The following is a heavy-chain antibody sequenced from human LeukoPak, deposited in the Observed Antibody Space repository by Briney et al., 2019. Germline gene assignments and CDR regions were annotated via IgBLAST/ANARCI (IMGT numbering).Heavy chain of an antibody. CDR2: IYYSGST. Sequence: SETLSLTCTVSGGSISSYYWSWIRQPPGKGLEWIGYIYYSGSTNYNPSLKSRVTISVDTSKNQFSLKLSSVTAADTAVYYCARLSIAAAGREGAFQHWGQGTLVTVSS. CDR3: ARLSIAAAGREGAFQH. J-gene: IGHJ1*01. V-gene: IGHV4-59*08. D-gene: IGHD6-13*01. CDR1: GGSISSYY.